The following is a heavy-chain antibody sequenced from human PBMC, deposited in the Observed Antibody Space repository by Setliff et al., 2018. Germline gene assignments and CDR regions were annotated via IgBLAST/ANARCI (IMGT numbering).Heavy chain of an antibody. CDR1: GVSVSSYF. D-gene: IGHD3-22*01. J-gene: IGHJ4*02. Sequence: PSETLSLTCTVSGVSVSSYFWSWIRPPPGKGLEWIGSIFYSGGSTYSDNLSLKSRATISRDISKNQFYLTLTSVTAADTAVYYCARLWISYESNTYFYPKYFDFWGQGTLVTVSS. CDR3: ARLWISYESNTYFYPKYFDF. CDR2: IFYSGGS. V-gene: IGHV4-59*02.